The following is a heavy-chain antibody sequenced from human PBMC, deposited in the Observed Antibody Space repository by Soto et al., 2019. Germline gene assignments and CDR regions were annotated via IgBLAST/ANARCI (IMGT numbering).Heavy chain of an antibody. CDR2: IIPIFGTA. V-gene: IGHV1-69*13. CDR1: GGTFRSYA. Sequence: KHAGASVKVSCKASGGTFRSYAISWVRQAPGQGLEWMGGIIPIFGTANYAQKFQGRVTITADESTSTAYMELSSLRSEDTAVYYCEREGGDTAMAPFDYWGQGTLVTVSS. D-gene: IGHD5-18*01. CDR3: EREGGDTAMAPFDY. J-gene: IGHJ4*02.